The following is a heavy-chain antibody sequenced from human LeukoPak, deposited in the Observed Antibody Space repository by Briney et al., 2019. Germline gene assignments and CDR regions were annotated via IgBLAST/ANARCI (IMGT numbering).Heavy chain of an antibody. Sequence: SETLSLTCSVSGGSINNYYWSWIRQPPGKILEWREYIYYSGNTDYNPSLRSRVTMSVDTSKNQFFLNLRSVTAADTAVYYCARIQYNGGESFDSWGQGALATVSS. CDR1: GGSINNYY. CDR2: IYYSGNT. CDR3: ARIQYNGGESFDS. J-gene: IGHJ4*02. V-gene: IGHV4-59*01. D-gene: IGHD4-11*01.